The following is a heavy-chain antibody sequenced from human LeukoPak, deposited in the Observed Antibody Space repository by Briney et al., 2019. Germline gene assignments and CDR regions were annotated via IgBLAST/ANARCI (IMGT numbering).Heavy chain of an antibody. Sequence: GGSLRLSCAASGFTFSSYWMSWVRQAPGKGLEWVANIKQDGSEKYYVDSVKGRFTISRDNAKYSLYLQMNSLRAEDTAVYYCARVSVITFGGVIVDNFDYWGQGTLVTVSS. CDR2: IKQDGSEK. J-gene: IGHJ4*02. CDR1: GFTFSSYW. CDR3: ARVSVITFGGVIVDNFDY. V-gene: IGHV3-7*01. D-gene: IGHD3-16*02.